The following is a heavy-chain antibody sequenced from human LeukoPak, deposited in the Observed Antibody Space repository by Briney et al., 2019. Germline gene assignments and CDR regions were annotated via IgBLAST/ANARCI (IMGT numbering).Heavy chain of an antibody. V-gene: IGHV7-4-1*02. CDR1: GYTFTKYA. J-gene: IGHJ4*02. D-gene: IGHD3-22*01. CDR2: IDTNTGNP. CDR3: ANCYDSSGFFAY. Sequence: AASVKVSCKGSGYTFTKYAISWVRQAPGQGLEYMGWIDTNTGNPTYAQGFTGRFVFSLDTSVSTAYLQISSLKAEDSAIYFCANCYDSSGFFAYWGQGTLVTVS.